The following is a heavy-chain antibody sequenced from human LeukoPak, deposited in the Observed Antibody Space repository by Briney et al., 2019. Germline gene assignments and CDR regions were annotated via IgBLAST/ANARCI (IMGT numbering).Heavy chain of an antibody. CDR1: GDSISPYY. CDR3: ARGGYYGSGNDFRFDP. D-gene: IGHD3-10*01. Sequence: SETLSLTCTVSGDSISPYYWTWIRQPPGKGLEWIGYIYYSGSTNYKPSLKSRVTISVDTSKNQFSLKLSSVTAADTAVYYCARGGYYGSGNDFRFDPWGQGTLVTVSS. J-gene: IGHJ5*02. V-gene: IGHV4-59*01. CDR2: IYYSGST.